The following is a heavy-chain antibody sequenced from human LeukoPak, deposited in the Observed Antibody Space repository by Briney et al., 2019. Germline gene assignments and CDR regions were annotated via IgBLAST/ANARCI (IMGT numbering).Heavy chain of an antibody. V-gene: IGHV4-59*08. Sequence: PSETLSLTCTVSGGSISSYYWSWIRQPPGKGLEWIGYIYYSGSTNYNPSLKSRVTISVDTSKNQFSLKLSSVTAADTAVYYCARLSPNCSSTSCYAAYYYYGMDVWGQGTTVTVSS. CDR3: ARLSPNCSSTSCYAAYYYYGMDV. J-gene: IGHJ6*02. CDR2: IYYSGST. CDR1: GGSISSYY. D-gene: IGHD2-2*01.